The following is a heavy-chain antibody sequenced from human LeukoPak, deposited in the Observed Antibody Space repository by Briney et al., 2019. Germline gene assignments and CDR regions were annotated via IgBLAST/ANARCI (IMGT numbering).Heavy chain of an antibody. J-gene: IGHJ4*02. D-gene: IGHD2-21*01. CDR2: IYDGGST. Sequence: GGSLRLSCVASGFTFSSYSMSWVRQAPGKGLEWVSVIYDGGSTYYADSVKGRFTISRDNSKNTLYLQMNSLRAEDTAVYYCARDLAYCGGDCPLDYWGQGTLVTVSS. V-gene: IGHV3-66*02. CDR1: GFTFSSYS. CDR3: ARDLAYCGGDCPLDY.